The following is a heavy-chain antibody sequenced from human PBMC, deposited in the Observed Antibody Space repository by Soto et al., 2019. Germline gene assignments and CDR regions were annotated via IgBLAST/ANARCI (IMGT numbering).Heavy chain of an antibody. Sequence: QVQLQQWGAGLLKPSETLSLTCAVYVGPFSDYYWSWIRQPPGKGLEWIGEINHRGSTNYNPSLKSRLTMSVDTSKNQFSLKLSSVTAADTAVYYCARRYSGYDFDYWGQGTRVTVSS. CDR2: INHRGST. CDR3: ARRYSGYDFDY. CDR1: VGPFSDYY. D-gene: IGHD5-12*01. V-gene: IGHV4-34*01. J-gene: IGHJ4*02.